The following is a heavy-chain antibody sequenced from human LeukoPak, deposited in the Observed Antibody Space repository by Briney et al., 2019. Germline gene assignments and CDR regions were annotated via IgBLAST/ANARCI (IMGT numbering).Heavy chain of an antibody. Sequence: GGSLRLSCAASGFTFSNYAMGWVRQAPGKGLEWVAVIWYDGSNKYYADSVKGRFTISRDISKNTLYLQMNSLRAEDTAVYYCARHKDWTFDYWGQGTLVTVSS. CDR2: IWYDGSNK. V-gene: IGHV3-33*08. CDR1: GFTFSNYA. D-gene: IGHD3/OR15-3a*01. CDR3: ARHKDWTFDY. J-gene: IGHJ4*02.